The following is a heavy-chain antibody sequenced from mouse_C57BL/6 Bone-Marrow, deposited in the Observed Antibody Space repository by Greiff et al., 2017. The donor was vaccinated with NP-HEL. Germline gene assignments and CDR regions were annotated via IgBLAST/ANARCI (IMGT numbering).Heavy chain of an antibody. D-gene: IGHD1-1*01. CDR1: GYTFTSYW. V-gene: IGHV1-64*01. CDR2: IHPNSGST. J-gene: IGHJ2*01. CDR3: ARPNDGSSYMDY. Sequence: VQLQQPGAELVMPGASVKLSCKASGYTFTSYWMHWVKQRPGQGLEWIGMIHPNSGSTNYNEKFKSKATLTVDKSSSTAYMQLSSLTSEDSAVYYCARPNDGSSYMDYWGQGTTRTVSS.